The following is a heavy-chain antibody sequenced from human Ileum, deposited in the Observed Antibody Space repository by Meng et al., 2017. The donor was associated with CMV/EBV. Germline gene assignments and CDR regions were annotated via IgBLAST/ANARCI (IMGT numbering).Heavy chain of an antibody. D-gene: IGHD1-26*01. Sequence: QTPLKESGPPLVKPTQTLTLTCTFSGFSPITNGEGVGWIRQPPGKALEWLALIYRGDDKRYSPSLNSRLSIAKDTSKNEVVLTMTNMGPVDTGTYYCAHFVGGYYPSRPDYWGQGTLVTVFS. V-gene: IGHV2-5*02. CDR3: AHFVGGYYPSRPDY. J-gene: IGHJ4*02. CDR1: GFSPITNGEG. CDR2: IYRGDDK.